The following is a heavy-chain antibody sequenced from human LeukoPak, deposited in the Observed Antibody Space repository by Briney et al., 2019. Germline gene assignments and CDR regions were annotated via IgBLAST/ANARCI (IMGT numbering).Heavy chain of an antibody. CDR3: ARVYGGLDV. V-gene: IGHV3-21*01. J-gene: IGHJ6*02. D-gene: IGHD4/OR15-4a*01. CDR2: ISSSSTYI. Sequence: GGSLRLSCAASGYTFSNYYMNWVRQAPGKGLEWVSCISSSSTYIYYADSVKGRFTISRDNAKNSLYLQMNSLRAEDTAVYYCARVYGGLDVWGQGTTVTVPS. CDR1: GYTFSNYY.